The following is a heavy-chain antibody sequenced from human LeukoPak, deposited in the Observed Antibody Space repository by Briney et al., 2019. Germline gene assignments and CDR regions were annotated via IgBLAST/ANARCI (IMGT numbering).Heavy chain of an antibody. CDR2: IYYTGST. D-gene: IGHD2-15*01. V-gene: IGHV4-59*01. CDR1: GGSMSTYY. Sequence: SETLSLTCTVSGGSMSTYYWTWIRQPPGKGLEWIGFIYYTGSTNYNPSLKSRVTISVDTSKNQFSLKLSSVTAADTAVYYCARVSSGVYFDYWGQGTLVTVSS. CDR3: ARVSSGVYFDY. J-gene: IGHJ4*02.